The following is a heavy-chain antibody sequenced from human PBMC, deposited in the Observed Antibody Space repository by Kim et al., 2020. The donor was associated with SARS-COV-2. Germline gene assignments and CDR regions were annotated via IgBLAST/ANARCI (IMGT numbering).Heavy chain of an antibody. Sequence: SETLSLTCTVSGGSIIPYYWNWIRQPPGKGLEWIGFVYYSGITNYNPSLKSRVTISVDTSKNQFSLRLTSVIAADTAVYYCARRSSGSRWFDPWGQGTLVTVSS. CDR1: GGSIIPYY. D-gene: IGHD6-19*01. J-gene: IGHJ5*02. V-gene: IGHV4-59*08. CDR3: ARRSSGSRWFDP. CDR2: VYYSGIT.